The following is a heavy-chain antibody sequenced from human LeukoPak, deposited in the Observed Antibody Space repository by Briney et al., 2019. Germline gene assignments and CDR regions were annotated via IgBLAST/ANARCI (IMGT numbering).Heavy chain of an antibody. J-gene: IGHJ4*02. CDR1: GFTFDDYG. D-gene: IGHD6-19*01. V-gene: IGHV3-20*04. CDR3: ARDAHRNNLAVDGTPIDY. CDR2: INWNGGST. Sequence: GGSLRLSCAASGFTFDDYGMSWVRQAPGKGLEWVSGINWNGGSTGYADSVKGRFTISRDNAKNSLYLQMNSLRAEDTALYYCARDAHRNNLAVDGTPIDYWGQGTLVTVSS.